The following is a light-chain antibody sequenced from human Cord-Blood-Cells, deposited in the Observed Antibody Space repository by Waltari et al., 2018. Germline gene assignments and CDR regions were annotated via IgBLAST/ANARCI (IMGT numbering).Light chain of an antibody. J-gene: IGLJ3*02. Sequence: QSALTQPASVSGSPEQSITISCTGTSSDVGGYNYVSWYQQHPGKAPKLMIYDLSKRPSGVSNRFSGSKSGNTASLTISGLQAEDEADYYCSSYTSSSTWVFGGGTKLTVL. CDR3: SSYTSSSTWV. V-gene: IGLV2-14*01. CDR2: DLS. CDR1: SSDVGGYNY.